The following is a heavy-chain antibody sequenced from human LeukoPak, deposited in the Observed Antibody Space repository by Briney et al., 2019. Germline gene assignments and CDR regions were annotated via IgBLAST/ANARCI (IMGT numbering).Heavy chain of an antibody. J-gene: IGHJ6*03. CDR1: DGSISSGSYY. CDR3: ATIYYYYYMDV. V-gene: IGHV4-61*02. CDR2: IYTSGST. Sequence: SQTLSLTCTVSDGSISSGSYYWSWIRQPAGKGLEWIGRIYTSGSTNYNPSLKSRVTISVDTSKNQFSLKLSSVTAADTAVYYCATIYYYYYMDVWGKGTTVTISS.